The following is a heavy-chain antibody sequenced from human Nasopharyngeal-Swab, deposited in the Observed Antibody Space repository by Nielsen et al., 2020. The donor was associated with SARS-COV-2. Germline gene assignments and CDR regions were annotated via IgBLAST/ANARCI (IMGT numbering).Heavy chain of an antibody. CDR3: ARDLVADYALTVGGNYYYGMDV. D-gene: IGHD4/OR15-4a*01. CDR1: GYTFTGYY. CDR2: INPNSGGT. Sequence: ASVKVSCKASGYTFTGYYMHWVRQAPGQGLEWMGWINPNSGGTNYAQKFQGWVTMTRDTSISTAYMELSRLRSDDTAVYYCARDLVADYALTVGGNYYYGMDVWGQGTTVTVSS. V-gene: IGHV1-2*04. J-gene: IGHJ6*02.